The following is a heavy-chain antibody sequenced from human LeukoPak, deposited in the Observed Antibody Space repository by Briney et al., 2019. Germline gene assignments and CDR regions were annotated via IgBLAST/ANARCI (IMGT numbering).Heavy chain of an antibody. D-gene: IGHD5-18*01. V-gene: IGHV1-18*01. CDR1: GYTFTSYR. Sequence: ASVKVSCKYSGYTFTSYRISWVRQAPGQGLEWMGWISAYNGNTNYAQNLQGRVTMTTDTSTSTAYMELRSLRSDDTAVYYCARGHSPTAQTPFDYWGQGTLVTVSS. J-gene: IGHJ4*02. CDR2: ISAYNGNT. CDR3: ARGHSPTAQTPFDY.